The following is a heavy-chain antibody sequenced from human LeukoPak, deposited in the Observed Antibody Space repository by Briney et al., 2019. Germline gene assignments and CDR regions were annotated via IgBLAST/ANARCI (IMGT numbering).Heavy chain of an antibody. D-gene: IGHD3-9*01. CDR2: IKQDGSEK. V-gene: IGHV3-7*01. CDR3: AREYYDILTGYSDY. J-gene: IGHJ4*02. CDR1: GFTFSSYW. Sequence: GGSLRLSCAASGFTFSSYWMSWVRQAPGKGLEWVANIKQDGSEKYYVDSVKGRFTISRDNAKNSLYLQMNSLRAEDTAVYYCAREYYDILTGYSDYWGQGTLVTVSS.